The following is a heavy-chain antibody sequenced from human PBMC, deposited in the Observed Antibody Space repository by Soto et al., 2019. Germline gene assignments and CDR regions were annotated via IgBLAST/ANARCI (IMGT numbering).Heavy chain of an antibody. Sequence: GGSLRLSCAASGFTFSSYSLSWVRQAPGKGLEWVSAISGSGGSTYYADSVKGRFTISRDNSKNTLYLQMNSLRAEDTAVYYCAKGGRGSNYFDYWGQGTLVTVSS. V-gene: IGHV3-23*01. CDR2: ISGSGGST. J-gene: IGHJ4*02. CDR1: GFTFSSYS. D-gene: IGHD3-10*01. CDR3: AKGGRGSNYFDY.